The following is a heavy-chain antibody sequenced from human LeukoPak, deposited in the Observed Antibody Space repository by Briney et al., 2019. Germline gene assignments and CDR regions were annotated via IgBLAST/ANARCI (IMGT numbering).Heavy chain of an antibody. J-gene: IGHJ3*02. V-gene: IGHV3-30*03. CDR2: ISYDGSNK. CDR3: ARALHSFVVVYAFDI. Sequence: PGRSLRLSCAASGFTFSSYGMHWVRQAPGKGLEWVAVISYDGSNKYYADSVKGRFTISRDNSKNTLYLQMNSLRAEDTAVYYCARALHSFVVVYAFDIWGQGTMVTVSS. D-gene: IGHD2-2*01. CDR1: GFTFSSYG.